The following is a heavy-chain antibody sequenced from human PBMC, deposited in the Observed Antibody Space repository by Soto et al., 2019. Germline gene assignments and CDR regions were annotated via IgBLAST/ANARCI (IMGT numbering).Heavy chain of an antibody. CDR1: GYTFTSYD. CDR3: ARGRIIVAGGFDP. CDR2: MNPSTGNT. V-gene: IGHV1-8*01. D-gene: IGHD6-19*01. J-gene: IGHJ5*02. Sequence: QVQLVQSGAEVKKPGATEKVSCEASGYTFTSYDIIWVRQATGQGLEWMGWMNPSTGNTDSAEKFQGRLTMTRNTSISTVYMELSSLSFEDTAVYYCARGRIIVAGGFDPWGQGTLVTVSS.